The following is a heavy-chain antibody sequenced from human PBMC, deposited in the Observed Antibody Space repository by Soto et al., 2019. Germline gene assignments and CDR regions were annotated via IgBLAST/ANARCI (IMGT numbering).Heavy chain of an antibody. Sequence: GGSLRLSSAASGLIFGGYSMNLVRQSPGKGLEWVAYITSSSSRIYYSDSVRGRFTISRDNAKNSLFLQMNSLRDEDTAVYYCARDPHSLDYWGPGTLVTVSS. CDR3: ARDPHSLDY. CDR1: GLIFGGYS. J-gene: IGHJ4*02. CDR2: ITSSSSRI. V-gene: IGHV3-48*02. D-gene: IGHD2-21*01.